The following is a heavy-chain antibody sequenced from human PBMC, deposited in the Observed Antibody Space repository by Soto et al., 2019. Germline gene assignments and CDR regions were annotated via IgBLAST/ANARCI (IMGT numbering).Heavy chain of an antibody. CDR3: AKVPKDCSSTSCCYYYYYMDV. Sequence: GGSLRLSCAASGFTFSSYAMSWVRQAPGKGLEWVSAISGSGGSTYYADSVKGRFTISRDNSKNTLYLQMNSLRAEDTAVYYCAKVPKDCSSTSCCYYYYYMDVWGKGTTVTVSS. D-gene: IGHD2-2*01. J-gene: IGHJ6*03. CDR2: ISGSGGST. CDR1: GFTFSSYA. V-gene: IGHV3-23*01.